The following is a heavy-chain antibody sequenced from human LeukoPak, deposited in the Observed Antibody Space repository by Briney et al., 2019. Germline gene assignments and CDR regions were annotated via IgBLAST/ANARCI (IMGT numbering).Heavy chain of an antibody. CDR1: GFTFSGYG. CDR3: ARCPRPWSYDYYYYMDV. Sequence: PGGTLRLSSAASGFTFSGYGMSWVRQAPGKGLKWVSAISGSGGSTYYADSVKGRITISRDNAKNSLYLQMNSLRAEDTAVYYCARCPRPWSYDYYYYMDVWGKGTTVTVSS. D-gene: IGHD1-1*01. CDR2: ISGSGGST. J-gene: IGHJ6*03. V-gene: IGHV3-23*01.